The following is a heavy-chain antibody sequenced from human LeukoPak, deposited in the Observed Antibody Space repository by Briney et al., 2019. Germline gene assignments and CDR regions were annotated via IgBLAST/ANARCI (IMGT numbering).Heavy chain of an antibody. CDR1: GGSFSGYY. CDR2: INHSGST. CDR3: ARGRRGTSVVVVPAAFDY. J-gene: IGHJ4*02. D-gene: IGHD2-2*01. Sequence: SGTLSLTCAVYGGSFSGYYWSWIRQPPGKGLEWIGEINHSGSTNYNPSLKSRVTISVDTSENQFSLKLSSVTAADTAVYYCARGRRGTSVVVVPAAFDYWGQGTLVTVSS. V-gene: IGHV4-34*01.